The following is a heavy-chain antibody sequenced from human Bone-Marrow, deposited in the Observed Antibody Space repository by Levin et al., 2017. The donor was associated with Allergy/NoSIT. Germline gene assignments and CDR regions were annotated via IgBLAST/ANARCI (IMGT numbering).Heavy chain of an antibody. CDR3: ARGHFPYYYYGMDV. Sequence: ASVKVSCKASGYSFTDFYIHWVRQAPGQGLEWMGWINPKSGGRKFAQKFQGRVTLTSDTSITTAYMELSGLGSDDTAKYFCARGHFPYYYYGMDVWGQGTTVVVSS. J-gene: IGHJ6*02. V-gene: IGHV1-2*02. CDR2: INPKSGGR. CDR1: GYSFTDFY.